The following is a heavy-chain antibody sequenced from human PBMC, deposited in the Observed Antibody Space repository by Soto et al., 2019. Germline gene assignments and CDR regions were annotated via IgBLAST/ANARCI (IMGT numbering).Heavy chain of an antibody. CDR1: GFTFDDYA. CDR3: AKAPDY. V-gene: IGHV3-9*01. CDR2: ISWNSGSI. J-gene: IGHJ4*01. Sequence: SLKISCAASGFTFDDYAMHWVRQAPGKGLEWVSGISWNSGSIGYVDSVKGRFTISRDNAKNSLYLQMNSLRAEDTALYYCAKAPDYWGHGTLVTVSS.